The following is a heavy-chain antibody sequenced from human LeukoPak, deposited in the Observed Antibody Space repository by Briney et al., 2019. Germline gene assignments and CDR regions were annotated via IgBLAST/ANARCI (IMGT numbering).Heavy chain of an antibody. D-gene: IGHD3-22*01. CDR3: ARDPPYYYDSSDDY. V-gene: IGHV1-2*02. Sequence: ASVKVSCKASGYTFTGYYMHWVRQAPGQGLEWMGWINPNSGGTNYAQKFQGRVTMTRDTSISTAYMELSRLRSDDTAVYYCARDPPYYYDSSDDYWGQGTLVTVSS. CDR2: INPNSGGT. CDR1: GYTFTGYY. J-gene: IGHJ4*02.